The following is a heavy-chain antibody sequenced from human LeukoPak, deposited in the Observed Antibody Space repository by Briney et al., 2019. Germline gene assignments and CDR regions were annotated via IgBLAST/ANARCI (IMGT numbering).Heavy chain of an antibody. V-gene: IGHV4-34*01. CDR1: GGSLSAYY. CDR3: ARRASLAYYYGYVDV. J-gene: IGHJ6*04. Sequence: SETLSLTCAVYGGSLSAYYWTWIRQPPGKGLEWIGEINHSGSTNYNPSLKSRVTISVDTSKNQFSLKLSSVTAADTAVYYCARRASLAYYYGYVDVWGKGTTVTISS. CDR2: INHSGST. D-gene: IGHD3-10*01.